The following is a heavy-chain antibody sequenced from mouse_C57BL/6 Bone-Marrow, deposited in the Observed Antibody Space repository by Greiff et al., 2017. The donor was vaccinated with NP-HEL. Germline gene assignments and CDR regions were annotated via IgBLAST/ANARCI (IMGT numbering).Heavy chain of an antibody. J-gene: IGHJ3*01. V-gene: IGHV14-4*01. CDR1: GFNIKDDY. CDR2: IDPENGDT. D-gene: IGHD2-5*01. CDR3: TTDSNGFAY. Sequence: VQLQQSGAELVRPGASVKLSCTASGFNIKDDYMHWVKQRPEQGLEWIGWIDPENGDTEYASKFQGKATITADTSSNTAYLQLSSLTSEDTAAYYCTTDSNGFAYWGKGTLVTVSA.